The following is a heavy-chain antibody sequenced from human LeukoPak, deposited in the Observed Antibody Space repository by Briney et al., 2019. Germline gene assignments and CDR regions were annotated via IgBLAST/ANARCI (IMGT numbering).Heavy chain of an antibody. CDR1: GFTFSSYS. V-gene: IGHV3-48*01. CDR3: AKVGLLWFGELAYFDY. J-gene: IGHJ4*02. CDR2: ISSSSSTI. D-gene: IGHD3-10*01. Sequence: GGSLRLSCAASGFTFSSYSMNWVRQAPGKGLEWVSYISSSSSTIYYADSVKGRFTISRDNAKNSLYLQMNSLRAEDTAVYYCAKVGLLWFGELAYFDYWGQGTLVTVSS.